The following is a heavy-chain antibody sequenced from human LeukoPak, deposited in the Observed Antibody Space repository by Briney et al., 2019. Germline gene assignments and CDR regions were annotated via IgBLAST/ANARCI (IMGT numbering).Heavy chain of an antibody. D-gene: IGHD6-13*01. CDR2: ISGSGGST. V-gene: IGHV3-23*01. Sequence: PGGSLRLSCAASGFTFRSYVLSWVRQAPGKGLEWVSVISGSGGSTHYADSVKGRFTISRDNSKNTQYLQMNSLRAEDTAVYYCAKRGSSTWQQYFDNWGQGNLVTVSS. J-gene: IGHJ4*02. CDR3: AKRGSSTWQQYFDN. CDR1: GFTFRSYV.